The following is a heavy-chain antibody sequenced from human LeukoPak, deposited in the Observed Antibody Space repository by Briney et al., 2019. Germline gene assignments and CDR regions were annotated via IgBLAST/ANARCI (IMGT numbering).Heavy chain of an antibody. D-gene: IGHD2-21*02. CDR2: IYYSGST. CDR3: ARRIVVVTAGYYFDY. Sequence: SETLSLTCTVSGVSISSYYWSWIRQPPGKGLEWIGYIYYSGSTNYNPSLKSRVTISVDTSKNQFSLKLSSVTAADTAVYYCARRIVVVTAGYYFDYWGQGTLVTVSS. V-gene: IGHV4-59*08. CDR1: GVSISSYY. J-gene: IGHJ4*02.